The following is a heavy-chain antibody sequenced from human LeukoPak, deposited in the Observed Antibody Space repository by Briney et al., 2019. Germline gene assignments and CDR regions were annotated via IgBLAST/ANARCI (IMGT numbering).Heavy chain of an antibody. CDR3: AKTRRSGTEYGDFDH. Sequence: GGSLRLSCAASGFTFEDYSLHWLRQAQGKGLEWVSLIREDGRTTYYANSVKGRFAVSRDNSKKSLYLQMSSLRTEDTALYYCAKTRRSGTEYGDFDHWGQGTLATVSS. V-gene: IGHV3-43*02. CDR2: IREDGRTT. D-gene: IGHD1-26*01. J-gene: IGHJ4*02. CDR1: GFTFEDYS.